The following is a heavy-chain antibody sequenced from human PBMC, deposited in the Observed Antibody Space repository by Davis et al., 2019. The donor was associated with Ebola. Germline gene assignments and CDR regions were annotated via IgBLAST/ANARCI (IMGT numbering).Heavy chain of an antibody. D-gene: IGHD2-2*01. CDR1: GFTFSNAW. Sequence: GGSLRLSCAASGFTFSNAWMSWVRQAPGKGLEWVSVIYSGGSTYYADSVKGRFTISRDNAKNSLYLQMNSLRAEDTAVYYCARALVPAAIWDWDYGMDVWGQGTTVTVSS. J-gene: IGHJ6*02. V-gene: IGHV3-66*01. CDR3: ARALVPAAIWDWDYGMDV. CDR2: IYSGGST.